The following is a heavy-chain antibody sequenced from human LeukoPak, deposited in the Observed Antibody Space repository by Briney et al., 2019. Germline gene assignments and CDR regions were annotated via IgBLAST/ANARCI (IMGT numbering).Heavy chain of an antibody. Sequence: PGGSLRLSCAASGFTFSSYWMSWVRQAPGKGLEWVANIKQDGSEKYYVDSVKGRFTISRDNAKNSLYLQMNSLRAEDTAVYYCARSFHGGDIVAVPAAMYAFDIWGQGTMVTVSS. CDR2: IKQDGSEK. V-gene: IGHV3-7*01. J-gene: IGHJ3*02. CDR3: ARSFHGGDIVAVPAAMYAFDI. CDR1: GFTFSSYW. D-gene: IGHD2-2*01.